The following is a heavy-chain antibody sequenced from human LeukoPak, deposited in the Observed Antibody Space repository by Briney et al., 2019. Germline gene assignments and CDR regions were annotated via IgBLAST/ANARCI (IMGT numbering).Heavy chain of an antibody. CDR2: ISGSSTTV. J-gene: IGHJ4*02. V-gene: IGHV3-48*01. CDR1: GFTFGSYS. CDR3: AILQPLGSPPNDF. D-gene: IGHD6-13*01. Sequence: PGGSLRLSCAASGFTFGSYSMNWVRQAPGKGLEWVSYISGSSTTVYYAESVKGRFTVSRDNAENSLHLQMNGLRAEDTAVYYCAILQPLGSPPNDFWGQGTLVTVSS.